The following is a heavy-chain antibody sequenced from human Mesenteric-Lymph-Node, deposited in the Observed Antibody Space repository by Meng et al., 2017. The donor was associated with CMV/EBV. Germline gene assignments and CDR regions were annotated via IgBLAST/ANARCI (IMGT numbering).Heavy chain of an antibody. CDR1: GFSFNYYG. CDR3: AREITMVRGGAE. V-gene: IGHV3-21*01. Sequence: SLMIPCEASGFSFNYYGMNWVRQAPGKGLEWVSSITSSGNYMYYADSVKGRFTISRDSARDSLYLQMNSLRVEDTAVYYCAREITMVRGGAEWGQGTLVTVSS. J-gene: IGHJ4*02. CDR2: ITSSGNYM. D-gene: IGHD3-10*01.